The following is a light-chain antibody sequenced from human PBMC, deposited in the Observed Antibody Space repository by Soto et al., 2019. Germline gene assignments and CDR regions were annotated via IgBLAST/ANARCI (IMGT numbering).Light chain of an antibody. J-gene: IGLJ2*01. V-gene: IGLV2-14*01. CDR1: SSDVGGYNY. Sequence: QSALTQPASVSGSPGQSITISCTGTSSDVGGYNYVSWYQQHPGKAPKLMIYEVSNRPYVVSNRFSGSKSGNTASRTISGRPAEDVAGFYFRSYTSRSPHVVFGGGTKLTVL. CDR3: RSYTSRSPHVV. CDR2: EVS.